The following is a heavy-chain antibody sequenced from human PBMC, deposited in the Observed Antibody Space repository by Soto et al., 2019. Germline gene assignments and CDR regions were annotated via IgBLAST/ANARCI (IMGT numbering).Heavy chain of an antibody. D-gene: IGHD4-17*01. V-gene: IGHV4-34*01. CDR3: ARGDFGDLTFEY. Sequence: SETLSLTCAVYGGSFSGYYWSWIRQPPGKGLEWIGEINHSGSTNYNPSLKSRVTISVDTSKNQFSLKLSSVTAADTAVYYCARGDFGDLTFEYWGQGTLVTVSS. CDR1: GGSFSGYY. CDR2: INHSGST. J-gene: IGHJ4*02.